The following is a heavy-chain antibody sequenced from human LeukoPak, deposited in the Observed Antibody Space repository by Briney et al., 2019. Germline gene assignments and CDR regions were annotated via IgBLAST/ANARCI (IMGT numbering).Heavy chain of an antibody. D-gene: IGHD6-19*01. V-gene: IGHV3-30*04. CDR2: ISYDGSNK. Sequence: PGGSLRLSCAASGFTFSSYAMHWVRQAPGKGLEWVAVISYDGSNKYYADSVKGRFTISRDNSKNTLYLQMNSLRAEDTAVYYCARDNNWYSSGVRGFDYWGQGTLVTVSS. J-gene: IGHJ4*02. CDR1: GFTFSSYA. CDR3: ARDNNWYSSGVRGFDY.